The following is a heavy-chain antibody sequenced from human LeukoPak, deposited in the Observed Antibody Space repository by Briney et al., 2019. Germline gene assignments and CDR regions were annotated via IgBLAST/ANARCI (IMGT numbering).Heavy chain of an antibody. CDR1: GYTFTSYP. V-gene: IGHV1-3*02. J-gene: IGHJ4*02. CDR2: SNGGNGNT. CDR3: ARDSTGTGLLEY. D-gene: IGHD1-7*01. Sequence: ASVTVSCKASGYTFTSYPIHWVRQAPGQRLEWMGWSNGGNGNTKYSQEFQDRVTITRDTSASKAYMELSSLRSEDMAVYYCARDSTGTGLLEYWGQGTLVTVSS.